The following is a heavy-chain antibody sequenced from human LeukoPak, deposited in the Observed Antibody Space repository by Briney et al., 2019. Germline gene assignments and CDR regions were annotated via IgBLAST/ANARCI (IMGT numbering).Heavy chain of an antibody. J-gene: IGHJ4*02. V-gene: IGHV1-18*01. CDR2: ISAYNGNT. D-gene: IGHD6-19*01. CDR1: GYTFTSYG. Sequence: ASVKVSCKASGYTFTSYGISWVRQAPGQGLEWMGWISAYNGNTNYAQKLQGGVTMTTDTSTSTAYMELRSLRSDDTAVYYCARVVWEQWLSCLDYWGQGTLVTVSS. CDR3: ARVVWEQWLSCLDY.